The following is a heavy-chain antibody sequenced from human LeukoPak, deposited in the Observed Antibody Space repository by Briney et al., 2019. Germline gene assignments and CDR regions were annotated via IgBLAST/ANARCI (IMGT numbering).Heavy chain of an antibody. CDR3: ARDHFKLELQDYYYGMDV. D-gene: IGHD1-7*01. J-gene: IGHJ6*02. V-gene: IGHV3-33*01. CDR1: GFTFSSYG. CDR2: IWYDGSNK. Sequence: PGRSLILSCAASGFTFSSYGMHWVRQAPGKGLGWVAVIWYDGSNKYYADSVKGRFTISRDNSKNTLYLQMNSLRAEDTAVYYCARDHFKLELQDYYYGMDVWGQGTTVTVSS.